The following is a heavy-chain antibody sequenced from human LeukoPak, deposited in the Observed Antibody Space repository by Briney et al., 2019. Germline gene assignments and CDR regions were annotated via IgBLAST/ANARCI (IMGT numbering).Heavy chain of an antibody. D-gene: IGHD3-3*01. V-gene: IGHV4-34*01. Sequence: SETLSLTCAISDEPFSGYYWGWIRQPPGKGLELIGEINRNGNTDYNPSLKSRVSMSIDTSKNQFSLKLISVTAADTAVYYCARLVPERFFQLNPEGYYDYWGQGTLVTVSS. CDR1: DEPFSGYY. J-gene: IGHJ4*02. CDR2: INRNGNT. CDR3: ARLVPERFFQLNPEGYYDY.